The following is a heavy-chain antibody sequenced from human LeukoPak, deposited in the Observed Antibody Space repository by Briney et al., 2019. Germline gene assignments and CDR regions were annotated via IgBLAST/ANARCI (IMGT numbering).Heavy chain of an antibody. CDR2: IGTAGDT. V-gene: IGHV3-13*01. J-gene: IGHJ4*02. CDR3: ARANSSSWFDY. CDR1: GFTFSSYD. Sequence: GGSLRLSCAASGFTFSSYDMHWVRQATGKGLEWVSAIGTAGDTYYPGSVKGRFTISRENAKNSLYLQMNSLRVGDTAVYYCARANSSSWFDYWGQGTLVTVSS. D-gene: IGHD6-13*01.